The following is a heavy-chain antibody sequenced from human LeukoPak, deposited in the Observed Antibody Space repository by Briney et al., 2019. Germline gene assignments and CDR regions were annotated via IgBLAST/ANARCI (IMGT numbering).Heavy chain of an antibody. V-gene: IGHV1-2*02. J-gene: IGHJ4*02. CDR2: INPNSGGT. D-gene: IGHD3-3*01. CDR3: ARGIITIFGVVIIFGDY. CDR1: VYTFTGYY. Sequence: GASVKVSCKASVYTFTGYYMHWVRQAPGQGLEWMGWINPNSGGTNYAQKFQGRVTMTRDTSISTAYMELSRLRSDDTAVYYCARGIITIFGVVIIFGDYWGQGTLVTVSS.